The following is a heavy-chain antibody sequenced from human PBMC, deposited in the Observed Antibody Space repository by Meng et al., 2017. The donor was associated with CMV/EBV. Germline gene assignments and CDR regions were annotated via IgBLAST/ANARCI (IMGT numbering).Heavy chain of an antibody. CDR1: GYTFTSYD. Sequence: ASVKVSCKASGYTFTSYDINWVRQATGQGLEWMGWMNPNSGHTDYAQKFQGRVTITRNTSISTAYMELSRLRSDDTAVYYCAREDDDFWSGYYPGDYWGQGTLVTVSS. V-gene: IGHV1-8*03. D-gene: IGHD3-3*01. CDR2: MNPNSGHT. CDR3: AREDDDFWSGYYPGDY. J-gene: IGHJ4*02.